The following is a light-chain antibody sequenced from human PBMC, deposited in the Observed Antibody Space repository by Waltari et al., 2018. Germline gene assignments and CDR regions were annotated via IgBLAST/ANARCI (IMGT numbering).Light chain of an antibody. CDR3: QQYGSSPYT. Sequence: EIVLTQSPGTLSLSPGERATLSCRASQSVRSSYLAWYQQKPGQAPRLLIYGASSRATGIPDRFSGSESGTDFTLTISRLEPEDFAVYYCQQYGSSPYTFGQGTKLEIK. J-gene: IGKJ2*01. CDR2: GAS. CDR1: QSVRSSY. V-gene: IGKV3-20*01.